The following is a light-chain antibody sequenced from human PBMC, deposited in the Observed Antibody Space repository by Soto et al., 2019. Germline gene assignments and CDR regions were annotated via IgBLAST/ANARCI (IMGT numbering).Light chain of an antibody. CDR3: ATWDRSLSAGV. CDR2: DND. V-gene: IGLV1-51*01. J-gene: IGLJ2*01. Sequence: QSVLTQPPSVSAAPGQKVTISCSGSSSNIGNNYVSWYQQFPEAAPKLLIYDNDKRPSGIPDRFSGSKSGTSATLGITGLQTGDEADYYCATWDRSLSAGVFGGGTKLT. CDR1: SSNIGNNY.